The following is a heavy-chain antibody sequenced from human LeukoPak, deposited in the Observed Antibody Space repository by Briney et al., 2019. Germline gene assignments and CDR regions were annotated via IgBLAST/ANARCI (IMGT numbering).Heavy chain of an antibody. CDR2: ITGDSETT. D-gene: IGHD3-3*01. CDR1: GYSFTNFG. Sequence: ASVKISCKTSGYSFTNFGITWVRQAPGKGLEWMGWITGDSETTEYAQRFQGRISMTADTFTGTAYMELGSLTSDDTAVYYCARVVVAVFGVMVHSNYFDSWGQGTLITVSS. J-gene: IGHJ4*02. V-gene: IGHV1-18*01. CDR3: ARVVVAVFGVMVHSNYFDS.